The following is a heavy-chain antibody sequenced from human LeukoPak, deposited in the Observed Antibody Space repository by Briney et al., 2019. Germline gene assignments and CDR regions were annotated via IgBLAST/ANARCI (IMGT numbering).Heavy chain of an antibody. CDR1: GGSISSYY. Sequence: SETLSLTCTVSGGSISSYYWSWIRQPPGKGLEWIGYIYYSGSTNYNPSLKSRVTISVDTSKNQFSLKLSSVTAADTAVYYCARSRYIVVVPAALLGPSRNWFDPWGQGTLVTVSS. J-gene: IGHJ5*02. V-gene: IGHV4-59*01. CDR3: ARSRYIVVVPAALLGPSRNWFDP. CDR2: IYYSGST. D-gene: IGHD2-2*01.